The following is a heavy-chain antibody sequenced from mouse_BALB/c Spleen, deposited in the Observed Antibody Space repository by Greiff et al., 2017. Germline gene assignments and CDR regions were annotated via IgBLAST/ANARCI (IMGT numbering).Heavy chain of an antibody. Sequence: DVHLVESGGGLVQPGGSLKLSCAASGFTFSSYTMSWVRQTPEKRLEWVAYISNGGGSTYYPDTVKGRFPISRDNAKNTLYLQMISLKSEDTAMYYCARQGVSSWFAYWGQGTLVTVSA. CDR2: ISNGGGST. CDR3: ARQGVSSWFAY. V-gene: IGHV5-12-2*01. CDR1: GFTFSSYT. J-gene: IGHJ3*01.